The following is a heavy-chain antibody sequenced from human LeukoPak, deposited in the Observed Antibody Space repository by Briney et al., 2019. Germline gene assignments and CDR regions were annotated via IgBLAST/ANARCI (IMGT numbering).Heavy chain of an antibody. CDR2: IIPIFGTA. CDR3: ARDRVKTLNWFDP. CDR1: GGTFSSYA. D-gene: IGHD2-21*01. J-gene: IGHJ5*02. Sequence: SVKVSCKASGGTFSSYAISWVRQAPGQGLEWMGGIIPIFGTANYAQKFQGRVTITADESTSTAYMELSSLRSEDTAVYYCARDRVKTLNWFDPWGQGTLVTVSS. V-gene: IGHV1-69*13.